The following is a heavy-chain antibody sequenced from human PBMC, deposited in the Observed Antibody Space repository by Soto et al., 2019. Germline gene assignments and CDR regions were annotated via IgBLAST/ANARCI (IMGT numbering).Heavy chain of an antibody. D-gene: IGHD3-10*01. CDR3: ARGLILWFGELSRRGGYYYYMDV. CDR1: GGSFSGYQ. CDR2: INDSGNI. J-gene: IGHJ6*03. V-gene: IGHV4-34*01. Sequence: QVQLQQWGAGLLKPSETLSLTCAVYGGSFSGYQWSWIRQTPGKGLEWIGEINDSGNINYNPSLKSRVTILLDTPKKQISLKLSSVTAADSAVYYCARGLILWFGELSRRGGYYYYMDVWAKGNTVTVSS.